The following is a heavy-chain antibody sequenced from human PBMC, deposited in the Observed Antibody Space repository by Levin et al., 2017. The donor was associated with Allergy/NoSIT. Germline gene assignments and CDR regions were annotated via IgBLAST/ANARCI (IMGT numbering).Heavy chain of an antibody. CDR1: GYTFSSYG. D-gene: IGHD2-2*01. CDR3: ARWSGYGSSTSCATDYDY. Sequence: ASVKVSCKTSGYTFSSYGISWVRQAPGQGLEWMGWIFAYNGDTKYAEKVQGRVTFTPDTSTRTAYLELRSLRSDDTAVYYCARWSGYGSSTSCATDYDYWGQGTLVIVSS. J-gene: IGHJ4*02. CDR2: IFAYNGDT. V-gene: IGHV1-18*04.